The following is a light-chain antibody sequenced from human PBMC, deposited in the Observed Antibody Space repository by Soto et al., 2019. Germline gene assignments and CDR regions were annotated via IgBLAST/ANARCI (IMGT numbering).Light chain of an antibody. CDR2: EVS. J-gene: IGLJ3*02. Sequence: QSALTQPASVSGSPGQSITISCSGTSSDVGSYSHVAWYQQFPGKTPKLIIYEVSNRPSGVSTRFSGSKSGNTAFLTISGLQAEDEGDYYCSSKRGSASWVFGGGTKLTVL. CDR1: SSDVGSYSH. CDR3: SSKRGSASWV. V-gene: IGLV2-14*01.